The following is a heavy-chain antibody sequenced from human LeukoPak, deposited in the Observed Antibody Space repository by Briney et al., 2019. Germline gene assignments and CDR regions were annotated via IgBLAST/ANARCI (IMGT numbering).Heavy chain of an antibody. V-gene: IGHV5-51*01. CDR3: ARRSAAGGYFDY. CDR1: GYRFTSYW. CDR2: IYPGDSDT. Sequence: GASLKISCKGSGYRFTSYWIGWVRQMPGKGLEWMGIIYPGDSDTRYGPSFEGQVTISADKSSTPAYVQWSSLKDSDTAIYYCARRSAAGGYFDYWGQGTLVTVSS. J-gene: IGHJ4*02. D-gene: IGHD2-15*01.